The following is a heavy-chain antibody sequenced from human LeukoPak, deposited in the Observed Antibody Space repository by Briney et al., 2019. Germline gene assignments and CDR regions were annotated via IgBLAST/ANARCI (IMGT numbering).Heavy chain of an antibody. Sequence: ASVKVSCKTSGFVFIGFYMHWVRQAPGQGLEWMGWINPHNGTTNFAQNIQGRVTTTRDTSIATLYMELSRLTPDDTAVYYCVREASDCGGGACYSEGMDHWGQGTLVTVFS. CDR1: GFVFIGFY. CDR3: VREASDCGGGACYSEGMDH. D-gene: IGHD2-15*01. J-gene: IGHJ4*02. V-gene: IGHV1-2*02. CDR2: INPHNGTT.